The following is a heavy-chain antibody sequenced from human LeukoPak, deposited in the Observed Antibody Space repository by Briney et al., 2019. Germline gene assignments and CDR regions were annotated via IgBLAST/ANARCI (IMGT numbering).Heavy chain of an antibody. V-gene: IGHV1-2*06. J-gene: IGHJ6*03. D-gene: IGHD3-3*01. CDR1: GYTFTGYY. CDR2: INPNSGGT. Sequence: ASVKVSCKASGYTFTGYYMHWVRQAPGQGLEWMGRINPNSGGTNYAQKFQGRVTMTRDTSISTAYMELSRPRSDDTAVYYCASSPDRNTIFGVVIRTSYYYYYMDVWGKGTTVTVSS. CDR3: ASSPDRNTIFGVVIRTSYYYYYMDV.